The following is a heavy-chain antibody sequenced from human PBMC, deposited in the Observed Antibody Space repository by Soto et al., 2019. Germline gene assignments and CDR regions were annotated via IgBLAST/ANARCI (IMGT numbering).Heavy chain of an antibody. Sequence: GGSLRLSCAASGFTFSSYAMHWVRQAPGKGREWVAVISYDGSNKYYADSVKGRFTISRDNSKNTLYLQMNSLRAEDTAVHYCARGPWLRLALYYFDYWGQGTLVTVSS. CDR1: GFTFSSYA. J-gene: IGHJ4*02. CDR3: ARGPWLRLALYYFDY. D-gene: IGHD5-12*01. CDR2: ISYDGSNK. V-gene: IGHV3-30-3*01.